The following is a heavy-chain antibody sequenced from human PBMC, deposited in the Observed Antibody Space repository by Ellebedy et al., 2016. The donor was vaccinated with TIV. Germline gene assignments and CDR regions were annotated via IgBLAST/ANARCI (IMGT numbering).Heavy chain of an antibody. CDR2: VHYTGRT. V-gene: IGHV4-59*08. D-gene: IGHD4/OR15-4a*01. CDR3: ARMVQGAHNMNV. J-gene: IGHJ6*03. Sequence: MPSETLSLTCTVSGSSFTDYYWSWIRQSPGKGLEYIGYVHYTGRTVYNPSLKSRVTISVDTSKNQFSLRLTSVTAADTAVYYCARMVQGAHNMNVWGNGTTVTVTS. CDR1: GSSFTDYY.